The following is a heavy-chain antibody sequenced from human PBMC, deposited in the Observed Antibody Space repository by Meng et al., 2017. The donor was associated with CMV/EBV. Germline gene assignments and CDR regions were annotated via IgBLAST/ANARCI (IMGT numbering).Heavy chain of an antibody. V-gene: IGHV3-13*01. CDR1: GFTFSSYD. CDR2: IGTAGDT. CDR3: ANGRFLEWLSHYYYGMDV. J-gene: IGHJ6*02. D-gene: IGHD3-3*01. Sequence: GESLKISCAASGFTFSSYDMHWVRQATGKGLEWVSAIGTAGDTYYPGSVKGRFTISRDNSKNTLYLQMNSLRAEDTAVYYCANGRFLEWLSHYYYGMDVWGQGTTVTVSS.